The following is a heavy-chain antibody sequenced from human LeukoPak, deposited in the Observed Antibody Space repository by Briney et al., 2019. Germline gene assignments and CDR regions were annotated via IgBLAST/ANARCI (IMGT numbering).Heavy chain of an antibody. V-gene: IGHV3-21*01. Sequence: GGSLRLSCAAYGFTISSYSMNWVRQAPGKGLEWVSFISTSSSYIYYADSVKGRFTISRDNAKNTLYLQMNSLRAEDTAVYYCATGRGNYYYMDVWGKGTTVTISS. J-gene: IGHJ6*03. CDR3: ATGRGNYYYMDV. CDR1: GFTISSYS. CDR2: ISTSSSYI.